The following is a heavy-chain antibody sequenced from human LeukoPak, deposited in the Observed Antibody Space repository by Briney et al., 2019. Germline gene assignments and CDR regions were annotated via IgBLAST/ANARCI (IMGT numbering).Heavy chain of an antibody. V-gene: IGHV3-21*05. CDR1: GFTFSSYS. Sequence: PGGSLRLSCAASGFTFSSYSMNWIRQAPGKGLEWVSYISSSSSYTNYADSVKGRFTISRDNAKNSLYLQMNSLRAEDTAVYYCARDTGYYDSSGLTDYWGQGTLVTVSS. CDR3: ARDTGYYDSSGLTDY. J-gene: IGHJ4*02. CDR2: ISSSSSYT. D-gene: IGHD3-22*01.